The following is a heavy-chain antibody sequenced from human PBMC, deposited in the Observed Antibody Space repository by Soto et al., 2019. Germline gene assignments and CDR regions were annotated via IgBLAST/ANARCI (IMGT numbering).Heavy chain of an antibody. CDR2: IYNDGSTT. V-gene: IGHV3-33*01. CDR3: ARNPSGVGIASTKD. CDR1: GLTFSTQG. Sequence: QVQLVESGGGVVQPGRSLRLSCVASGLTFSTQGMHWVRQAPGKGLEWVGVIYNDGSTTYYADSVKGRFTISRDNSKNTLYLQMNSLRAEYTAVYYCARNPSGVGIASTKDWGQGTLVTVSS. J-gene: IGHJ4*02. D-gene: IGHD5-12*01.